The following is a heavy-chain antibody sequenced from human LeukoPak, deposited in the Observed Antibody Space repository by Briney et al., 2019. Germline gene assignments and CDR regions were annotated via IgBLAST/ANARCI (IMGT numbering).Heavy chain of an antibody. Sequence: PGGSLRLSCAASGFTFNNYAMSWVRQAPGKGLEWVSTGGTGSGTYYADSVKGRFTVSRDNSKSTLYLQMNSLRVEDTAVYYCAAKVAGRRAFDYWGQGILVTVSS. CDR1: GFTFNNYA. CDR3: AAKVAGRRAFDY. J-gene: IGHJ4*02. V-gene: IGHV3-23*01. CDR2: GGTGSGT. D-gene: IGHD1-26*01.